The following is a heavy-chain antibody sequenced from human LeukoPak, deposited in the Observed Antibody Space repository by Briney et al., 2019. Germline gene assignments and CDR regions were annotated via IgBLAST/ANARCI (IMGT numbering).Heavy chain of an antibody. J-gene: IGHJ4*02. D-gene: IGHD3-10*01. CDR1: GGSFSGYY. CDR3: ARGGGGLWFGERERLDY. CDR2: INHSGST. V-gene: IGHV4-34*01. Sequence: SETLSLTCAVYGGSFSGYYWSWIRQPPGKRLEWIGEINHSGSTNYNPPLKSRVTISVDTSKNQFSLKLSSVTAADTAVYYCARGGGGLWFGERERLDYWGQGTLVTVSS.